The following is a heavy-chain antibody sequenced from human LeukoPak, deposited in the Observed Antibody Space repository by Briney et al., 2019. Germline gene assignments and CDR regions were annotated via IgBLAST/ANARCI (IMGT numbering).Heavy chain of an antibody. CDR2: IYYSGST. D-gene: IGHD1-20*01. J-gene: IGHJ4*02. CDR1: GGSISSSSYY. Sequence: SETLSLTCTVSGGSISSSSYYWSWIRQPPGKGLEWIGSIYYSGSTYCNPSLKSRVTISVDTSKNQFSLKLTSVTAADTAVYYCARDSMTGFDYWGRGTLVTVSS. CDR3: ARDSMTGFDY. V-gene: IGHV4-39*07.